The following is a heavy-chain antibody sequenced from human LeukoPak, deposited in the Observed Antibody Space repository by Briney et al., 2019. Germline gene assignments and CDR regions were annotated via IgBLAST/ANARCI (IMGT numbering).Heavy chain of an antibody. V-gene: IGHV1-8*01. D-gene: IGHD3-10*01. CDR1: RYTFTSYD. J-gene: IGHJ4*02. CDR3: ARCYYGSGNNPGSDY. Sequence: ASVKVSCKASRYTFTSYDINWVRQATGQGLEWMGWMNPNSGNTGYAQKFQGRVTMTRNTSISTAYMELSSLRSEDTAVYYCARCYYGSGNNPGSDYWGQGTLVTVSS. CDR2: MNPNSGNT.